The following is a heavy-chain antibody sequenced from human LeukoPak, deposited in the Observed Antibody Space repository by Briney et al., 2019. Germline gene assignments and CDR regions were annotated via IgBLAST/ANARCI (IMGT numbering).Heavy chain of an antibody. CDR2: ISWDGGST. CDR3: ARESVDDAFDI. Sequence: GGSLRLSCAASGFTFNDYAMHWVRQAPGKGLEWVSLISWDGGSTYYADSVKGRFTISRDNSKNSLYLQMNSLRAEDTAVYYCARESVDDAFDIWGQGTMVTVSS. V-gene: IGHV3-43D*03. J-gene: IGHJ3*02. D-gene: IGHD5-24*01. CDR1: GFTFNDYA.